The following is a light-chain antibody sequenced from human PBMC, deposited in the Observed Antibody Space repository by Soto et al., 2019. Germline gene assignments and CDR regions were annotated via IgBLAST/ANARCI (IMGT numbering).Light chain of an antibody. CDR1: NSNVGHFNL. CDR2: END. V-gene: IGLV2-23*01. CDR3: ASYDAL. J-gene: IGLJ2*01. Sequence: QSALTQPASVSASPGQSINISCTVTNSNVGHFNLVSWYQQHPGKAPQLIIYENDKRPSGVSDRFSGSKSGSTASLTISGLQAEDEADCYCASYDALFGAGTKLTVL.